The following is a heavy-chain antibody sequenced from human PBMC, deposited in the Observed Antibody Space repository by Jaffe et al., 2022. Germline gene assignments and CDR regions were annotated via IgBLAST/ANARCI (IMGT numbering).Heavy chain of an antibody. J-gene: IGHJ1*01. CDR1: GYSISSGYY. V-gene: IGHV4-38-2*01. Sequence: QVQLQESGPGLVKPSETLSLTCAVSGYSISSGYYWGWIRQPPGKGLEWIGSIYHSGSTYYNPSLKSRVTISVDTSKNQFSLKLSSVTAADTAVYYCARSNYYDSSASQYFQHWGQGTLVTVSS. CDR3: ARSNYYDSSASQYFQH. D-gene: IGHD3-22*01. CDR2: IYHSGST.